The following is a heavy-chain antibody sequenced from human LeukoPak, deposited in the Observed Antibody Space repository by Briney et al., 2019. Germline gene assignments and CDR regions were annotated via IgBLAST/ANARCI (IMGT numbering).Heavy chain of an antibody. CDR1: GFTFSSYA. Sequence: PGGSLRLSCEASGFTFSSYAMSWVRQAPGKGLEWVSTISGSGGSTHYADSVKGRFTISRGDSKNTLYLQMNSLRADDTAVFYCAKSGLNRFDYWGQGTLVTVSS. V-gene: IGHV3-23*01. J-gene: IGHJ4*02. CDR3: AKSGLNRFDY. D-gene: IGHD2-15*01. CDR2: ISGSGGST.